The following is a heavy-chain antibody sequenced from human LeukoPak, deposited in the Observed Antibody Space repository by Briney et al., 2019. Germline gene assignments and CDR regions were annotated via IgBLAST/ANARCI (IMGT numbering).Heavy chain of an antibody. Sequence: SQTLSLTCTVSGGSIRTSSYHWSWIRQPAGKGLEWIGRIYTSGSTNYNPSLKSRVNMSVDTSKNQFSLKLSSVTAADTAVYYCARGVSLGGTYLYYFDSWGQGTLVTVSS. V-gene: IGHV4-61*02. CDR2: IYTSGST. CDR3: ARGVSLGGTYLYYFDS. CDR1: GGSIRTSSYH. J-gene: IGHJ4*02. D-gene: IGHD1-26*01.